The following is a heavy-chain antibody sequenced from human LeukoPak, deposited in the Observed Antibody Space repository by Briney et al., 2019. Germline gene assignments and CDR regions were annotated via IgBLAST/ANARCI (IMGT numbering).Heavy chain of an antibody. CDR3: AISMAVAGTFDY. J-gene: IGHJ4*02. V-gene: IGHV4-61*01. CDR1: GGSVSSGSYY. CDR2: IYYSGNT. D-gene: IGHD6-19*01. Sequence: SETLSLTCTVSGGSVSSGSYYWSWIRQPPGKGLEWIGYIYYSGNTNYNPSFKSRVTISVDTSKNQFSLELSSVTAADAAVYYCAISMAVAGTFDYWGQGTLVTVSS.